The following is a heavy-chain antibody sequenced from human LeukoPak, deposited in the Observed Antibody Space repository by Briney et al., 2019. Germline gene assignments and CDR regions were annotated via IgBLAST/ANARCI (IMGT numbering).Heavy chain of an antibody. CDR2: INQDGSET. J-gene: IGHJ4*02. CDR3: ARAASTGTVDY. CDR1: GFIFSSHW. D-gene: IGHD6-13*01. Sequence: GGSLRLSCAASGFIFSSHWMSWVRQAPGKALEWVANINQDGSETYYVDSVEGRFTISRDNTKNSLYLQMNSLRAEDTALYYCARAASTGTVDYWGQGTLVTVSS. V-gene: IGHV3-7*01.